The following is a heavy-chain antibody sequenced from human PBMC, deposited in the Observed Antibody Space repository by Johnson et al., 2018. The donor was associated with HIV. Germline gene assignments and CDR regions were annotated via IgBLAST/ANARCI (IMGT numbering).Heavy chain of an antibody. V-gene: IGHV3-53*01. Sequence: VQLVESGGGVVQPGRSLRLSCAVSGFTVSTNYMSWVRQAPGRGLEWVSVIYSDGTTNYADSVKGRFTISRDTSKNTLYLQMNSLRADDTAVYYCARDPSRSPGAFDIWGQGTMVTVSS. CDR1: GFTVSTNY. CDR2: IYSDGTT. CDR3: ARDPSRSPGAFDI. J-gene: IGHJ3*02.